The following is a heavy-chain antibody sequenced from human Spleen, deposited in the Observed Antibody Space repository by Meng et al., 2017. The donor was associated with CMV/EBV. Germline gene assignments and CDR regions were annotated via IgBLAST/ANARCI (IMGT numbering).Heavy chain of an antibody. J-gene: IGHJ6*02. CDR2: IRSKANSYAT. V-gene: IGHV3-73*01. D-gene: IGHD3-22*01. CDR3: SRQYDSHGYLGLEYGMDV. CDR1: GFTFSGST. Sequence: GESLKISCAASGFTFSGSTMHWVRQASGKGLEWVGRIRSKANSYATAYSASLKGRFIISRDDSKNTTYLKMNSLKTEDTAVYYCSRQYDSHGYLGLEYGMDVWGQGTTVTVSS.